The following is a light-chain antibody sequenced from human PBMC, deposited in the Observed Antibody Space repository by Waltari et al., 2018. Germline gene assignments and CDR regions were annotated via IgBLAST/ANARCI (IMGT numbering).Light chain of an antibody. V-gene: IGLV1-51*02. CDR2: ENT. CDR1: RPTLGNNY. Sequence: QSVLTQPPSVSAAPGQRVTSSCSGGRPTLGNNYEYLYRQFPGTAPKLLIYENTERPSGIPGRFSGSKSGTSATLDITGLQAGDEADYYCGTWDSSLSGAVFGGGTHLTVL. CDR3: GTWDSSLSGAV. J-gene: IGLJ7*01.